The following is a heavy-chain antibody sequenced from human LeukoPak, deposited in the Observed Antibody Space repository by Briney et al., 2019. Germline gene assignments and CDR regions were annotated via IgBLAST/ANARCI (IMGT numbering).Heavy chain of an antibody. J-gene: IGHJ4*02. Sequence: SETLSLTCTVSGGSISSYYWSWIRQPPGKGLEWIGYIYYSGSTNYNPSLKSRVTISVDTSKNQFSLNLSSVTAADTAVYYCARLCYYDSSGYLDDHWGQGTLVTVSS. V-gene: IGHV4-59*01. D-gene: IGHD3-22*01. CDR3: ARLCYYDSSGYLDDH. CDR1: GGSISSYY. CDR2: IYYSGST.